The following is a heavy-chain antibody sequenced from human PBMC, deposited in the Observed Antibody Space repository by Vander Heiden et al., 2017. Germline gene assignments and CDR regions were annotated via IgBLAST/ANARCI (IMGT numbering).Heavy chain of an antibody. CDR2: INPDGRTT. Sequence: EVQLVESGGGLVQPGGSLRLSCAVSGFPFTDYWMHWVRQAPGKEPVWVSRINPDGRTTNYAGSVKGRFTISRDNARNMLYLQLNSLRAEDSAVYYCARGTVGDTTLGDWGQGTLVTVSS. J-gene: IGHJ4*02. CDR1: GFPFTDYW. CDR3: ARGTVGDTTLGD. D-gene: IGHD1-26*01. V-gene: IGHV3-74*01.